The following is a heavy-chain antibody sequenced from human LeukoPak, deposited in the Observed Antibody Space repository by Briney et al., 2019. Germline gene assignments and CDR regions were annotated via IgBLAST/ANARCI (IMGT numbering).Heavy chain of an antibody. D-gene: IGHD3-3*01. J-gene: IGHJ4*02. CDR3: AKIKTIFGVVMDFDY. Sequence: GGSLRLSCAASGFTFSSYAMSWVRQAPGEGLEWVSGISGSGGSTYYADSVKGRFTISRDNSKNTLYLQMNSLRAEDTAVYYCAKIKTIFGVVMDFDYWGQGTLVTVSS. CDR2: ISGSGGST. V-gene: IGHV3-23*01. CDR1: GFTFSSYA.